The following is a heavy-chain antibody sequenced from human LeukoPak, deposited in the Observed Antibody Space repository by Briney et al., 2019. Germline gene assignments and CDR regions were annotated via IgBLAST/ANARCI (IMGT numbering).Heavy chain of an antibody. J-gene: IGHJ4*02. Sequence: GGSLRLSCAASGFTFSDYWMHWVRHVPGKGLVWVSRINTDGRSTIYADSVKGRFTISRDNAKNTLYPQVNSLRGEDTGVYYCGRDESVSGPTTFDFWGQGTLVTVSS. CDR1: GFTFSDYW. D-gene: IGHD6-19*01. CDR3: GRDESVSGPTTFDF. CDR2: INTDGRST. V-gene: IGHV3-74*01.